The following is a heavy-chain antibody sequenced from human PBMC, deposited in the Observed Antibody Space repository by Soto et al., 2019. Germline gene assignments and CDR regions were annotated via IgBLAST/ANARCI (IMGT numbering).Heavy chain of an antibody. CDR2: IYYSGST. V-gene: IGHV4-59*01. CDR3: ARRWGTYFDF. CDR1: GGSISSYY. Sequence: QVQLQESGPGLVKPSETLSLTCTVSGGSISSYYWSWIRQPPGKGLEWIGYIYYSGSTDYVPSLKSRVTISVDTSKNQFSLKLSSVTAADTAVYYCARRWGTYFDFWGQGTLVTVSS. J-gene: IGHJ4*02. D-gene: IGHD7-27*01.